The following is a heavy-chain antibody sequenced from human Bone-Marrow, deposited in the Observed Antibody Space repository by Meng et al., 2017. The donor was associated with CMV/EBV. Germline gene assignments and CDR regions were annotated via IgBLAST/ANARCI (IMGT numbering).Heavy chain of an antibody. CDR1: GFTFSSYG. D-gene: IGHD6-6*01. J-gene: IGHJ6*02. CDR2: IRYDGRNK. Sequence: GESLKISCAASGFTFSSYGMHWVRQAPGKGLEWVAFIRYDGRNKYYADSVKGRFTISRDNSKNTLYLQMNSLRAEDRAVYYCAKMSQYSTNYYYSHGMDGWGQGTTVTVSS. CDR3: AKMSQYSTNYYYSHGMDG. V-gene: IGHV3-30*02.